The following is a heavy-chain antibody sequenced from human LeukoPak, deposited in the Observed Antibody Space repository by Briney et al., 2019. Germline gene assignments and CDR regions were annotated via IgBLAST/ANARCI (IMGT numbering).Heavy chain of an antibody. V-gene: IGHV1-58*02. J-gene: IGHJ6*02. D-gene: IGHD4-17*01. Sequence: SVKVSCKASGFTFATSTMQWVRQARGQRLGWMGWIVVGSGHTNYAQKFQQRVTITRDMSTSTAYIYLSSLTSEDTALYYCAATLTVTTGSTYYGMDIWGQGTTVTVSS. CDR2: IVVGSGHT. CDR3: AATLTVTTGSTYYGMDI. CDR1: GFTFATST.